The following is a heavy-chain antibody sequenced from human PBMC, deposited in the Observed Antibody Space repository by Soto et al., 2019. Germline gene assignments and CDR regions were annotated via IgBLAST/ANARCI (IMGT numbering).Heavy chain of an antibody. Sequence: SETLSLTCTVSGGSINNYYWSWIRQPPGKGLEWIGYIYYSGSTNYNPSLKSRVTISVDTSENQFSLRLSSVTAADTAVYYRARAVHFWSGYFKVRWFDPWGQGTLVTVSS. CDR2: IYYSGST. D-gene: IGHD3-3*02. CDR1: GGSINNYY. J-gene: IGHJ5*02. V-gene: IGHV4-59*01. CDR3: ARAVHFWSGYFKVRWFDP.